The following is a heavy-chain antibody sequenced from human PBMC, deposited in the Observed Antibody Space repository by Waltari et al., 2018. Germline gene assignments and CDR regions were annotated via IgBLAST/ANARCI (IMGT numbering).Heavy chain of an antibody. CDR1: GFPFDAYA. J-gene: IGHJ3*01. Sequence: EVQLVESGGDLVQPGRSLRLSCAASGFPFDAYAMQWVRQSPGKGLEWVAGISWNGRSIHYVDSVKGRFTISRDNAKNSLYLQMNSLRVEDTALYYCAKDGDYYRRWGAFDFWGQGTMVTVSS. D-gene: IGHD3-10*01. CDR3: AKDGDYYRRWGAFDF. V-gene: IGHV3-9*01. CDR2: ISWNGRSI.